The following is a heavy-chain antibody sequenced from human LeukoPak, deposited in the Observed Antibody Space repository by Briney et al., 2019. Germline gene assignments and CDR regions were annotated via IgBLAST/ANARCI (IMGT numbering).Heavy chain of an antibody. Sequence: SVKVSCKASGGTFSSYAISWVRQAPGQGLEWMGGIIPIFGTANYAQKFQGRVTITADESTSTAYMELSSLRSEDTAVYYCARNLDCSGGSCYSDNWFDPWGQGTLVTVSS. J-gene: IGHJ5*02. V-gene: IGHV1-69*13. CDR3: ARNLDCSGGSCYSDNWFDP. D-gene: IGHD2-15*01. CDR1: GGTFSSYA. CDR2: IIPIFGTA.